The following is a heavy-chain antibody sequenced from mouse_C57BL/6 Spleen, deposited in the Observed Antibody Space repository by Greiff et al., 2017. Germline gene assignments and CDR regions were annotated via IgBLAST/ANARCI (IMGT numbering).Heavy chain of an antibody. CDR1: GYAFSSSW. Sequence: VKLQQSGPELVKPGASVKISCKASGYAFSSSWMNWVKQRPGKGLEWIGRIYPGDGDTNYNGKFKGKATLTADKSSSTAYMQLSSLTSEDSAVYFCARSVVDHWYFDVWGTGTTVTVSS. J-gene: IGHJ1*03. CDR3: ARSVVDHWYFDV. CDR2: IYPGDGDT. D-gene: IGHD1-1*01. V-gene: IGHV1-82*01.